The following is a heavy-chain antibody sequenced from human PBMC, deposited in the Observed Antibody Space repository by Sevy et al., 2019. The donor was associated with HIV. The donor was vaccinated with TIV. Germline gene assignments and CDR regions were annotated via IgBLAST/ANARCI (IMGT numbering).Heavy chain of an antibody. D-gene: IGHD3-3*01. V-gene: IGHV3-23*01. CDR3: AKEDVGVIRFLAYY. CDR1: GFTFSSYA. J-gene: IGHJ4*02. Sequence: GGSLRLSCAASGFTFSSYAMSWVRQAPGKGLEWVSAISGSGGSTYYADSVKGRFTISRDNSKNTLYLQMNSLRAEDPAVYYCAKEDVGVIRFLAYYWGQGTLVTVSS. CDR2: ISGSGGST.